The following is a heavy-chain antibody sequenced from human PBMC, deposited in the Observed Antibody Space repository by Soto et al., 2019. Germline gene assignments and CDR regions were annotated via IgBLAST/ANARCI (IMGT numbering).Heavy chain of an antibody. CDR1: GGTFSDHT. J-gene: IGHJ6*02. CDR3: ASSLMVVVGKKYFYYYGMDV. V-gene: IGHV1-69*01. Sequence: QVQLEQSGAEVKKPGSSVSVSCKISGGTFSDHTFSWVRQAPGQGLEWMGGIIPFFVTINYAQKFQGRVKISADESTGTAYMRLSSLKSEDTAKYYCASSLMVVVGKKYFYYYGMDVWGRGTTVTVFS. D-gene: IGHD2-15*01. CDR2: IIPFFVTI.